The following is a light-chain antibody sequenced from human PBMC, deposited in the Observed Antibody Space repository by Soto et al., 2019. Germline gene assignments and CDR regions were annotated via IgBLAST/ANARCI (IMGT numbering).Light chain of an antibody. CDR3: QHYNNWLSWT. J-gene: IGKJ1*01. CDR1: QSVSNN. Sequence: EVVLTQSPVTLSLSPGERATLSCRASQSVSNNLAWYQQKPGQAPRLLIYGASTRATGIPARFSGSGSGTEFTLTISSLQSEDFAVYYCQHYNNWLSWTFGQGTKVDIK. V-gene: IGKV3-15*01. CDR2: GAS.